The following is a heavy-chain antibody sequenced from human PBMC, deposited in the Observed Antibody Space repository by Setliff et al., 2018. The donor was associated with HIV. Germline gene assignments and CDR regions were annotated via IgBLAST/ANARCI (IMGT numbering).Heavy chain of an antibody. CDR3: AREPDTGSV. CDR1: GFTFSSYG. D-gene: IGHD5-18*01. CDR2: INPNSGGT. V-gene: IGHV1-2*02. Sequence: ASVKVSCAASGFTFSSYGMHWVRQAPGQGLEWMGWINPNSGGTNYAQKFQGRVTMTRDTSISTAYMELSRLRSDDTAVYHCAREPDTGSVWGQGTLVTVSS. J-gene: IGHJ4*02.